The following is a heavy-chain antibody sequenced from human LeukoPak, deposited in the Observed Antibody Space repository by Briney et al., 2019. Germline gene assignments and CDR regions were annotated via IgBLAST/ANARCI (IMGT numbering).Heavy chain of an antibody. V-gene: IGHV1-8*01. Sequence: ASVKVSCKASGYTFTSYDINWVRQATGQGLEWMGWMNPNSGNTGYAQKFQGRVTMTRNTSISTAYMELSSLGSEDTAVYYCARVGSGTPEDYFDYWGQGTLVTVSS. CDR3: ARVGSGTPEDYFDY. CDR1: GYTFTSYD. J-gene: IGHJ4*02. CDR2: MNPNSGNT. D-gene: IGHD1-26*01.